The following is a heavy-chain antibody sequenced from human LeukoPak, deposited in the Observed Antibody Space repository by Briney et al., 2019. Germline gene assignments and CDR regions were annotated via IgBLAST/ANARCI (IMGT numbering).Heavy chain of an antibody. Sequence: PGGSLRLSCAASGFTFSGYGMHWVRQAPGKGLEWVAVMWFDGSNTFYADSVKGRFTISRDNSKNTLYLQMNSLRAEDTAVYYCARGPFMITFGGVQFVDYWGQGTLVTVSS. V-gene: IGHV3-33*01. D-gene: IGHD3-16*01. CDR2: MWFDGSNT. CDR1: GFTFSGYG. J-gene: IGHJ4*02. CDR3: ARGPFMITFGGVQFVDY.